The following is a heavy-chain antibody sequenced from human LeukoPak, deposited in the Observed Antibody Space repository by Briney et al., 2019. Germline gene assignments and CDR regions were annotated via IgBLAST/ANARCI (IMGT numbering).Heavy chain of an antibody. V-gene: IGHV3-23*01. Sequence: GGFLRLSCAASGFTFSAYWMSWVRQAPGKGLEWVSAISGSGGSTYYADSVKGRFTISRDNSKNTLYLQMNSLRAEDTAVYYCAKRKDSTIFGVDYMDVWGKGTTVTVSS. CDR2: ISGSGGST. D-gene: IGHD3-3*01. J-gene: IGHJ6*03. CDR3: AKRKDSTIFGVDYMDV. CDR1: GFTFSAYW.